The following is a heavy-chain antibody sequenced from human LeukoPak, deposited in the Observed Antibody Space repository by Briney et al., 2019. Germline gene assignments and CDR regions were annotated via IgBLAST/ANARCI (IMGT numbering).Heavy chain of an antibody. CDR2: IHPRRGDT. D-gene: IGHD3-10*01. J-gene: IGHJ4*02. V-gene: IGHV1-2*02. Sequence: ASVKVSCKASGYTFTGYYIHWVRQAPGQGLEWMGWIHPRRGDTNYAQKFQGRVTMTRDTSISTAYLDLSSLRSDDTAVYYCARDGDYGTGSYYRGCIDSWGQGTPVTVSP. CDR1: GYTFTGYY. CDR3: ARDGDYGTGSYYRGCIDS.